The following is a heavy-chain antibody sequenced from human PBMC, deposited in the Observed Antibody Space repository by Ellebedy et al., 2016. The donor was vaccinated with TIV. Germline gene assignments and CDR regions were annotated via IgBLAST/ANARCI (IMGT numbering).Heavy chain of an antibody. CDR2: INPTAGST. V-gene: IGHV1-46*01. D-gene: IGHD6-19*01. J-gene: IGHJ6*02. Sequence: ASVKVSCKASGYTFTSYYMHWARQAPGHGLEWMGIINPTAGSTSSAQKFQDRVTMTSDTSTRTVYMELSSLRSEDTAVYYCARAPSVDPHMDVWGQGTTVTVSS. CDR3: ARAPSVDPHMDV. CDR1: GYTFTSYY.